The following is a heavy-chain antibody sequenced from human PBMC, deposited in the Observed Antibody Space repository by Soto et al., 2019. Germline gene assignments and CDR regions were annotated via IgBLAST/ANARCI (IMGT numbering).Heavy chain of an antibody. CDR3: ATKGGIQNGMDV. Sequence: QVQLVQSGAEVKKPGSSVKVSCKASGGTFSSYTISWVRQAPGQGLEWMGRIIPILGIANYAQKFQGRVTITADKSTSTAYMELSSLRSEDTVVYYCATKGGIQNGMDVWGQGTTVTVSS. CDR1: GGTFSSYT. D-gene: IGHD5-18*01. V-gene: IGHV1-69*02. CDR2: IIPILGIA. J-gene: IGHJ6*02.